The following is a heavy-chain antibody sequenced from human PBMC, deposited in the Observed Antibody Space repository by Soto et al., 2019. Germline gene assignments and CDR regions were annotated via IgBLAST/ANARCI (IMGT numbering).Heavy chain of an antibody. J-gene: IGHJ6*02. CDR2: INPNSGGT. Sequence: ASVKVSCKASGYTFTGYYMHWVRQAPGQGLEWMGWINPNSGGTNYAQKFQGRVTMTRDTSISTAYMELSRLRSDDTAVYYCASRSGDWGYSYGLWYYYGMDVWGQGTTVPVS. CDR1: GYTFTGYY. CDR3: ASRSGDWGYSYGLWYYYGMDV. V-gene: IGHV1-2*02. D-gene: IGHD5-18*01.